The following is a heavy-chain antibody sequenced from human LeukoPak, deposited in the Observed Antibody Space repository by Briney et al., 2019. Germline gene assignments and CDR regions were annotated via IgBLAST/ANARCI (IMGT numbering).Heavy chain of an antibody. D-gene: IGHD3-10*01. CDR1: GYTFTSYA. CDR2: INAGNGNT. J-gene: IGHJ5*02. Sequence: ASVKVSCKASGYTFTSYAMHWVRQAPGQRLEWMGWINAGNGNTKYSQKFQGRVTITRDTSASTAYMELSSLRSEDTAVYYCARDFITMVRGVILGWFDPWGQGTLVTVSS. CDR3: ARDFITMVRGVILGWFDP. V-gene: IGHV1-3*01.